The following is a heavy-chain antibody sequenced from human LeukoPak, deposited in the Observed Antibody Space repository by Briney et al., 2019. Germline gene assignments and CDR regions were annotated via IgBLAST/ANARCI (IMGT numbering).Heavy chain of an antibody. CDR3: ARDGIVVVPAAGTRYYYYGMDV. CDR2: ISVYSGNT. J-gene: IGHJ6*02. Sequence: ASVKVSCEASGYTFASYGVTWVRQAPGQGPEWMAWISVYSGNTEYAQKLQGRVTMTTDTSTSTAYMELRSLRSDDTAVYYCARDGIVVVPAAGTRYYYYGMDVWGQGTTVTVSS. CDR1: GYTFASYG. D-gene: IGHD2-2*01. V-gene: IGHV1-18*01.